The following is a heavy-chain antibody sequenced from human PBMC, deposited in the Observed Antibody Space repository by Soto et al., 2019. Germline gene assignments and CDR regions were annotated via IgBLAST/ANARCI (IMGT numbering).Heavy chain of an antibody. V-gene: IGHV1-18*01. CDR3: ARGRYGDY. Sequence: QVHLVQSGAEVKKPGASVKVSCKGSGYAFTTYGITWVRQAPGQGLEWMGWISAHNGNTNYAQKLQGIVTVTRDTPTSTAYIELRSLRSDDTAVYYCARGRYGDYWGQGALVTVTS. D-gene: IGHD1-1*01. CDR1: GYAFTTYG. J-gene: IGHJ4*02. CDR2: ISAHNGNT.